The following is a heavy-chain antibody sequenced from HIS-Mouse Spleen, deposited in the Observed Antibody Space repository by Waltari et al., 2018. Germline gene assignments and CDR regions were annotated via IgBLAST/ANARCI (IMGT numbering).Heavy chain of an antibody. CDR1: GGSFSGYY. CDR3: ASHTDITYGSGSYGY. J-gene: IGHJ4*02. CDR2: IKHSGST. D-gene: IGHD3-10*01. Sequence: QVQLQQWGAGLLKPSETLSLTCAVYGGSFSGYYWSWIRQPPGKGLEWIEEIKHSGSTNYDPSLKSRVTISVDTAKNQFSLKLSSVTAADTAVYYCASHTDITYGSGSYGYWGQGTLVTVSS. V-gene: IGHV4-34*01.